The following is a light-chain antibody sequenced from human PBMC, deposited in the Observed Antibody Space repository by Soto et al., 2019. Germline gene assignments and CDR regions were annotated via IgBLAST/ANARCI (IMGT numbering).Light chain of an antibody. V-gene: IGLV2-14*01. CDR1: SSDIGGYDY. Sequence: QSALTQPASVSGSPGQSITISCTGTSSDIGGYDYVSWFQQHPRKAPKLMLYEVTNRPSGVSNRVSGSKSGNTASLTISGVQAEDEAHYYCSSYRSSNTVVFGGGTKLTVL. J-gene: IGLJ2*01. CDR2: EVT. CDR3: SSYRSSNTVV.